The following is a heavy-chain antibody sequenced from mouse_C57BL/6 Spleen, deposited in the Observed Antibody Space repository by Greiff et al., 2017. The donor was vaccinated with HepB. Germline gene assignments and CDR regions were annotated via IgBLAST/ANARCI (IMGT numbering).Heavy chain of an antibody. CDR3: TRLLRDAMDY. CDR2: IRNKANNHAT. J-gene: IGHJ4*01. CDR1: GFTFSDAW. Sequence: EVQLQQSGGGLVQPGGSMKLSCAASGFTFSDAWMDWVRQSPEKGLEWVAEIRNKANNHATYYAESVKGRFTISRDDSKSSVYLQMNSLRAEDTGIYYCTRLLRDAMDYWGQGTSVTVSS. V-gene: IGHV6-6*01. D-gene: IGHD1-1*01.